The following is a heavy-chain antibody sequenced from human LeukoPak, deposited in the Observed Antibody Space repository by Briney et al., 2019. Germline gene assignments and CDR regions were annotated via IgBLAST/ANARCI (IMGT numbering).Heavy chain of an antibody. D-gene: IGHD3-3*01. Sequence: TSETLSLTCTVSGGSISSYYWSWIRQPPGKGLEWIGYIYYSGSTNYNPSLKSRVTISVDTSKNQFSLKLSSVTAADTAVYYCARAATGFWSGYPIYYYYYYMDVWGKGTTVTVSS. CDR2: IYYSGST. CDR3: ARAATGFWSGYPIYYYYYYMDV. CDR1: GGSISSYY. J-gene: IGHJ6*03. V-gene: IGHV4-59*01.